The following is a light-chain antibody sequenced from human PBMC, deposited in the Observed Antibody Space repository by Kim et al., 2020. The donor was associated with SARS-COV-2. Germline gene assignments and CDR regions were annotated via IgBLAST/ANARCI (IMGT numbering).Light chain of an antibody. CDR1: QSITTD. Sequence: EIVLTQSPATLSLSPGERAALSCRASQSITTDLAWYQQKPGQAPRLLIYDASNRATGIPARISGSGSGRDFTLTISSLEPEDIAVYYCQQRASWPRTFGQGTKVDIK. CDR3: QQRASWPRT. V-gene: IGKV3-11*02. J-gene: IGKJ1*01. CDR2: DAS.